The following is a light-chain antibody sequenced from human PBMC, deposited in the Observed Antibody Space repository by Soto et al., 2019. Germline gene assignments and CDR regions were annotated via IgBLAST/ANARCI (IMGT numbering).Light chain of an antibody. J-gene: IGKJ2*01. V-gene: IGKV3-20*01. Sequence: EIGLTQSPGTLSLSPGERATLSCRASQSVSSTYLAWYQQKPGQAPRLLIYGASSRATGIPDRFSGSGYGTDFTLNISRLAAEDFAGYYCRRYDISPFPFGQGTKLES. CDR3: RRYDISPFP. CDR2: GAS. CDR1: QSVSSTY.